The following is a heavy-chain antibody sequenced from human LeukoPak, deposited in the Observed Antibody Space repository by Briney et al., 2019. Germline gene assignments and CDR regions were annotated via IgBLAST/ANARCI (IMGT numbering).Heavy chain of an antibody. CDR3: ARDVGKDTITTEIAY. V-gene: IGHV3-30*04. J-gene: IGHJ4*02. CDR2: ISSDGKSK. Sequence: PGGSLRLSCAASGFTFSSYSMSWVRQAPGKGLEWLAVISSDGKSKNHADSVKGRFTISRDKSTLFLDMNDLRAEDTALYYCARDVGKDTITTEIAYWGQGTLVTVSS. CDR1: GFTFSSYS. D-gene: IGHD4-11*01.